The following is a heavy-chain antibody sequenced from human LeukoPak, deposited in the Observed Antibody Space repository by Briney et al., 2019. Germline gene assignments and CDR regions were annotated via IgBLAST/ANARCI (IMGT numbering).Heavy chain of an antibody. CDR3: ARVYRRYFDY. CDR2: IRYDGSNK. V-gene: IGHV3-30*02. Sequence: GGSLRLSCAASGFTFSSYGMHWVRQAPGKGLEWVAFIRYDGSNKYYADSVKGRFTISRDNSKNTLYLQMNSLRAEDTAVYYCARVYRRYFDYWGQGTLVTVSS. J-gene: IGHJ4*02. D-gene: IGHD1-14*01. CDR1: GFTFSSYG.